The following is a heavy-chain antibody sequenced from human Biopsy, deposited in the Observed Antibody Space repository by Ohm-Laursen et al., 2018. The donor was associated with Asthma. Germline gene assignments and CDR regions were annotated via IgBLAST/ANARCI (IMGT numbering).Heavy chain of an antibody. CDR3: ARTYYDFLTGQVNDTFAL. CDR1: GYTFIHFA. V-gene: IGHV1-3*01. Sequence: SVKVSCKASGYTFIHFAIHWVRQAPGQRLEWMGWINAGDGNTKYSQKFQGRVTITRDTSASTAYMDLRSLRSEGTAMYYCARTYYDFLTGQVNDTFALWGQGTMVTVSS. D-gene: IGHD3-9*01. CDR2: INAGDGNT. J-gene: IGHJ3*01.